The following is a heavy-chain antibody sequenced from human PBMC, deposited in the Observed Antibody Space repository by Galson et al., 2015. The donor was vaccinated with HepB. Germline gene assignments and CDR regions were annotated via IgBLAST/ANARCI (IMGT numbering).Heavy chain of an antibody. CDR3: ARQLYSTCHYGMDV. CDR1: GFTFSSYW. J-gene: IGHJ6*02. V-gene: IGHV3-7*01. CDR2: IKQDGSEK. Sequence: SLRLSCAASGFTFSSYWMSWVRQAPGKGLEWVANIKQDGSEKYYVDSVKGRFTISRDNAKNSLYLQMNSLRAEDTAVYYCARQLYSTCHYGMDVWGQATTVTASS. D-gene: IGHD6-13*01.